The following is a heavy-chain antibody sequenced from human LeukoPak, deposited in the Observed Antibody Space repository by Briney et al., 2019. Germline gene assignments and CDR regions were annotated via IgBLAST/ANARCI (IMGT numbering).Heavy chain of an antibody. CDR3: AKTQQWLLLYGMDV. V-gene: IGHV3-53*05. CDR1: GFTVSSNY. J-gene: IGHJ6*02. D-gene: IGHD6-19*01. Sequence: GGTLRLSCAASGFTVSSNYMSWVRQAPGKGLEWVSVIYSGGSTYYADSVKGRFTISRDNSKNTLYLQMNSLRAEDTAVYYCAKTQQWLLLYGMDVWGQGTTVTVSS. CDR2: IYSGGST.